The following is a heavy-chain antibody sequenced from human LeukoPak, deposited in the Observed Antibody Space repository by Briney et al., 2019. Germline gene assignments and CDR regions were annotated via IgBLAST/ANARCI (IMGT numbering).Heavy chain of an antibody. CDR1: GFTFEDFS. CDR2: IDWDGGIT. CDR3: AKEGDLVGVTYYFDY. J-gene: IGHJ4*02. Sequence: GGSLRLSCAASGFTFEDFSMHWVRQVPGKGLEWISLIDWDGGITYYADSVKGRFTVSRDNSKNTLYLQMNSLRVEDAAVYYCAKEGDLVGVTYYFDYWGQGTLVTVSS. D-gene: IGHD1-26*01. V-gene: IGHV3-43*01.